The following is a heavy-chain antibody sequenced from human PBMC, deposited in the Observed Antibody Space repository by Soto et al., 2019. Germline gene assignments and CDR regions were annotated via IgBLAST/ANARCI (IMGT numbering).Heavy chain of an antibody. D-gene: IGHD2-2*01. CDR1: GGSISNYY. Sequence: PSETLSLTCTVSGGSISNYYWTWIRQPPGKGLEWIGYIYYSGSTNYNPSLKSRVTISVDTSKNQFSLKLSSVTAADTAVYYCGRLGGHCSSSSCFGFYVMDVWGQGTTVTVSS. CDR2: IYYSGST. J-gene: IGHJ6*02. V-gene: IGHV4-59*01. CDR3: GRLGGHCSSSSCFGFYVMDV.